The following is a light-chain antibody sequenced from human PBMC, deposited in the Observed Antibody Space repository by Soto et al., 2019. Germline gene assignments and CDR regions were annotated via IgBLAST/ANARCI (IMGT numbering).Light chain of an antibody. Sequence: DIQMTQSPSSLSASVGDRVTITCRASRGLARYLAWYQQRPGKVPQLLIYSASTLHSGVPSRFSGSGSGTDYTLTISSLQPEDFATYFCQNYYSAPFTFGPGTTVDVK. J-gene: IGKJ3*01. V-gene: IGKV1-27*01. CDR3: QNYYSAPFT. CDR1: RGLARY. CDR2: SAS.